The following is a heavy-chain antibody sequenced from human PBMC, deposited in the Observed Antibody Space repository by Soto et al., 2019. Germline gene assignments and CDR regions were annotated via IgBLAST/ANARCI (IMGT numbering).Heavy chain of an antibody. Sequence: GGSLRLSCAASGFTFSSYAMSWVRQAPGKGLEWVSAISGSGGSTYYADSVKGRFTISRDNSKNTLYLQMNSLRAEDTAVYYCAKVRGLVQFLVLLDGYFDYWGQRTLVTVSS. V-gene: IGHV3-23*01. CDR2: ISGSGGST. CDR1: GFTFSSYA. CDR3: AKVRGLVQFLVLLDGYFDY. D-gene: IGHD6-19*01. J-gene: IGHJ4*02.